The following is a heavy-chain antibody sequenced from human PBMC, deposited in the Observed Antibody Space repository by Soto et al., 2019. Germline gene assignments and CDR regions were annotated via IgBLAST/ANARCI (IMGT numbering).Heavy chain of an antibody. D-gene: IGHD3-16*02. CDR2: IYPGDSDT. CDR3: ARVVPGAVPWFDS. J-gene: IGHJ5*01. V-gene: IGHV5-51*01. CDR1: GYTFTDYW. Sequence: PGESLKISCKGSGYTFTDYWIGWVRQLPGKGLEWMGIIYPGDSDTRYSPSFQGQVTITADKSTSTAYLDLTNLISDDTAMYYCARVVPGAVPWFDSWGQGTPVTVSS.